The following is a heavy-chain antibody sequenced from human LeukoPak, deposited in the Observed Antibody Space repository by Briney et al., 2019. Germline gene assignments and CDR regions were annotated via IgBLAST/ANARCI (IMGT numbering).Heavy chain of an antibody. J-gene: IGHJ4*02. V-gene: IGHV1-69*13. CDR1: GGTFISYA. CDR3: ARDAVGYSSGWGNFDY. Sequence: ASVKVSCKASGGTFISYAISWVRQAPGQGLEWMGGIIPIFGTANYAQKFQGRVTITADESTSTAYMELSSLRSEDTAVYYCARDAVGYSSGWGNFDYWGQGTLVTVSS. D-gene: IGHD6-19*01. CDR2: IIPIFGTA.